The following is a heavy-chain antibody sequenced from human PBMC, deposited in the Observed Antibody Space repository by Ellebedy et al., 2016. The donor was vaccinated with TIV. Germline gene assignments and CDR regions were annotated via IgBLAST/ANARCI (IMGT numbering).Heavy chain of an antibody. V-gene: IGHV4-61*01. J-gene: IGHJ4*02. CDR1: GGSITNDNYY. CDR3: ARFRRLGAGGFYFDS. Sequence: SETLSLTXTVSGGSITNDNYYWSWVRQHPGKGLEWIGYIYYDGSTYSNPSLKSRVTISLDASQSQVSLNLTSVIAADTGLYYCARFRRLGAGGFYFDSWGQGMLVTVSS. CDR2: IYYDGST. D-gene: IGHD3-16*01.